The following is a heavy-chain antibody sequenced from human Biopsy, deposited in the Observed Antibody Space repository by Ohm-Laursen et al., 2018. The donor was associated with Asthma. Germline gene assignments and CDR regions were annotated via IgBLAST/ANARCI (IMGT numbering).Heavy chain of an antibody. CDR3: ARGAYYDFWSGYSRPIPGYYGMDV. CDR1: GFTFMTYG. Sequence: SLRLSCTASGFTFMTYGMHWVRQVPGKGLEWVATVGSDESYTDHADSVKGRFTISRDNSKNTLHLQMISLRVEDTSVYYCARGAYYDFWSGYSRPIPGYYGMDVWGHGTTVTVSS. CDR2: VGSDESYT. V-gene: IGHV3-30*02. J-gene: IGHJ6*02. D-gene: IGHD3-3*01.